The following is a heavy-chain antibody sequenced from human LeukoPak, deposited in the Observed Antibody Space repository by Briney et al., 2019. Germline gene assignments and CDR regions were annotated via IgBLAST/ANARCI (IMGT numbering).Heavy chain of an antibody. V-gene: IGHV3-7*05. CDR1: GFTFSKYW. CDR2: IKEDGSEK. D-gene: IGHD2-2*01. CDR3: GRDGTEDQ. Sequence: QPGGSLRLSCAASGFTFSKYWMAWVRQAPGKGLEWVADIKEDGSEKYYVDSVKGRFTISRDNAKNSLYLQMNSLRAEDTALYYCGRDGTEDQWGQGTLVTVSS. J-gene: IGHJ4*02.